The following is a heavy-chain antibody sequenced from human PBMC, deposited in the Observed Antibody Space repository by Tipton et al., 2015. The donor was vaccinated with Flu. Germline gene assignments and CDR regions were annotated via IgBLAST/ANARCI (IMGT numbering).Heavy chain of an antibody. CDR1: GFTVTSSY. Sequence: GSLRLSCAASGFTVTSSYMSWVRQAPGKGLEWVSVIYGGGTTDYADSVKGRFTISRDKSKNALYLQMSSLRAEDTAVYYCARGPQVPVWPYYYGMDVWGQGTLVAVSS. V-gene: IGHV3-53*01. CDR3: ARGPQVPVWPYYYGMDV. CDR2: IYGGGTT. J-gene: IGHJ6*02. D-gene: IGHD2-2*01.